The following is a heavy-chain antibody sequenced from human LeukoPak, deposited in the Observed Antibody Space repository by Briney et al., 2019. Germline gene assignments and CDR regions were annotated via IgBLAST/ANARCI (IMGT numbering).Heavy chain of an antibody. CDR1: GFTFDDYA. V-gene: IGHV3-43D*03. CDR3: AKGTDLYGSGSLFDY. D-gene: IGHD3-10*01. J-gene: IGHJ4*02. Sequence: GGTLRLSCAASGFTFDDYAMHWVRQAPGKGLEWVSLISWDGGSTYYADSVKGRFTISRDNSKNSLYLQMNSLRAEDTALYYCAKGTDLYGSGSLFDYWGQGTLVTVSS. CDR2: ISWDGGST.